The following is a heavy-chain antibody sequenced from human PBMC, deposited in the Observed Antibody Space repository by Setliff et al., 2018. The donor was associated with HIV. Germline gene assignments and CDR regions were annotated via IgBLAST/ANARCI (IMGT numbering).Heavy chain of an antibody. CDR3: ARDICTSTSCPSGWFDP. V-gene: IGHV4-31*03. J-gene: IGHJ5*02. CDR2: IYYSGST. D-gene: IGHD2-2*01. CDR1: GGSITSGGYY. Sequence: SETLSLTCTVSGGSITSGGYYWSWIRQHPGKGLEWIGYIYYSGSTYYNPSLKSRVSISVDTSNNQFSLKLSSVTAADTAMYYCARDICTSTSCPSGWFDPWGQGTLVTVSS.